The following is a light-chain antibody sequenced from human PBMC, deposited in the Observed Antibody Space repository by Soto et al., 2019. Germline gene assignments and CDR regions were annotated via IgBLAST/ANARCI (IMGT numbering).Light chain of an antibody. CDR3: SSYTATRGV. Sequence: QSALTQPASVSGSPGQLITISCTGTSSDFGGYNYVSWYQQHPGKAPKLMIYEVSNRPSGVSNRFSGSKSGNTASLTISGLQAEDEADYYCSSYTATRGVFGTGTKVTVL. CDR2: EVS. CDR1: SSDFGGYNY. V-gene: IGLV2-14*03. J-gene: IGLJ1*01.